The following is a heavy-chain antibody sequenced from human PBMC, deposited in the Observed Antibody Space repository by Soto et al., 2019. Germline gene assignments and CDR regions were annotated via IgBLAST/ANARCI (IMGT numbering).Heavy chain of an antibody. CDR2: INHSGST. Sequence: SETLSLTCAVYCGSFSGYYCSWIRQPPGKGLEWIGEINHSGSTNYNPSLKIRVTISVDTSKNQFSLKLSSVTAADTAVYYCARGYGSGSYYSYYYFYGMDVWGQGTTVTVSS. D-gene: IGHD3-10*01. CDR3: ARGYGSGSYYSYYYFYGMDV. CDR1: CGSFSGYY. J-gene: IGHJ6*02. V-gene: IGHV4-34*01.